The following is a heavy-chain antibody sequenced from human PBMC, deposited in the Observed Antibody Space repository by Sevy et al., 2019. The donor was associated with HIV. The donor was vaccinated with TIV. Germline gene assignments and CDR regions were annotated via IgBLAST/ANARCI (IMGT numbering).Heavy chain of an antibody. CDR3: ASLIVGATTHAFDI. Sequence: SETLSLTCTVSGGSISSSSYCWGWIRQPPGKGLEWIGSIYYSGSTYYNPSLKSRVTISVDTSKNQFSLKLSSVTAADTAVYYCASLIVGATTHAFDIWGQGTMVTVSS. D-gene: IGHD1-26*01. J-gene: IGHJ3*02. CDR1: GGSISSSSYC. CDR2: IYYSGST. V-gene: IGHV4-39*01.